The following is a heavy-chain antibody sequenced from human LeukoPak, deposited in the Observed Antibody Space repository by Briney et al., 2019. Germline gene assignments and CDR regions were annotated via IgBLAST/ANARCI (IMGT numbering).Heavy chain of an antibody. Sequence: GGSLRLSCAASGFTFSSYGMHWVRQAPGKGLEWVAFIRYDGSNKYYADSVKGRFTISRDNSKNTRYLQMNSLRAEDTAVYYCANTGPFGDGYNRNAFDIWGQGTMVTVSS. CDR2: IRYDGSNK. J-gene: IGHJ3*02. V-gene: IGHV3-30*02. CDR3: ANTGPFGDGYNRNAFDI. CDR1: GFTFSSYG. D-gene: IGHD5-24*01.